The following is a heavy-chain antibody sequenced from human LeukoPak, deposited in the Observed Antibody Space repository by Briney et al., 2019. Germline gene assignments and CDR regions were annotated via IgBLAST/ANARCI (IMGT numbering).Heavy chain of an antibody. CDR2: IYYSGSI. J-gene: IGHJ6*04. V-gene: IGHV4-59*01. Sequence: SETLSLTCTVSGGSISSYYWSWIRQPPGKGLEWIGYIYYSGSINYNPSLESRVTISVDTSKNQFSLKLSSVTAADTAVYYCARLYGSGSYSFMDVWGKGTTVTVPS. D-gene: IGHD3-10*01. CDR1: GGSISSYY. CDR3: ARLYGSGSYSFMDV.